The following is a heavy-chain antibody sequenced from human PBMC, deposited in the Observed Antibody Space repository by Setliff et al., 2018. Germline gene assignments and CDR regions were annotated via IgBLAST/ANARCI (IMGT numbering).Heavy chain of an antibody. Sequence: ASVKVSCKDSGYTFSTYGISWVRQAPGQGLEWMGWISAYNGNTNYAQRFQGRVTMTEDTSTDTAYMELSSLRSEDTAVYYCAMTGDRGYSGYERWGQGTLVTVSS. CDR1: GYTFSTYG. D-gene: IGHD5-12*01. J-gene: IGHJ4*02. CDR2: ISAYNGNT. CDR3: AMTGDRGYSGYER. V-gene: IGHV1-18*01.